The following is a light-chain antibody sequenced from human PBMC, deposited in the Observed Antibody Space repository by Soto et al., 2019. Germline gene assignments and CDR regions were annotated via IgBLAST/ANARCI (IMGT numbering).Light chain of an antibody. V-gene: IGKV1-39*01. CDR3: KQIYSSSRA. Sequence: DIQMAQSPSSLSASVGDRVTITCRASQNINNYIAWYQQKPGQAPKLLIYATSTLQTGVPSRFSGSGFGTDFTLIISSLQPEDLATYYCKQIYSSSRAFCKGTKVEIK. CDR2: ATS. J-gene: IGKJ1*01. CDR1: QNINNY.